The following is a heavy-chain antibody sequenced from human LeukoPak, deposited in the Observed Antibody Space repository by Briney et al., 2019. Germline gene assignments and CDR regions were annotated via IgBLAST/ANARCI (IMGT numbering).Heavy chain of an antibody. CDR2: IRYDGSNK. Sequence: PGGSLRLSCAASGFTFSSYGMHWVRQAPGKGLEWVAFIRYDGSNKYYADSVKGRFTISRDNSKNTLCLQMNSLRAEDTAVYYCAKAPNYYGSGSYYTLYYYYGMDVWGQGTTVTVSS. V-gene: IGHV3-30*02. J-gene: IGHJ6*02. CDR3: AKAPNYYGSGSYYTLYYYYGMDV. D-gene: IGHD3-10*01. CDR1: GFTFSSYG.